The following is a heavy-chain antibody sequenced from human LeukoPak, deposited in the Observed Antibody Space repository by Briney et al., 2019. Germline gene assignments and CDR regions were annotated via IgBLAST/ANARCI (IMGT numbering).Heavy chain of an antibody. CDR3: ARQNEDTAMALGDLDY. J-gene: IGHJ4*02. CDR2: IYPGDSDT. Sequence: GESLKISCKGSGYSFTSYWIGWVRQMPGKGLEWMGIIYPGDSDTRYSPSFQGQVTISADKSISTAYLQWSSLKASDTAMYYCARQNEDTAMALGDLDYWGQGTLVTVSS. V-gene: IGHV5-51*01. CDR1: GYSFTSYW. D-gene: IGHD5-18*01.